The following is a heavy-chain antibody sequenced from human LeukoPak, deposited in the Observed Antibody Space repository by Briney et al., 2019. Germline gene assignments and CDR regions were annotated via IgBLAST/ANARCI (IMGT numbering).Heavy chain of an antibody. J-gene: IGHJ5*02. CDR1: GYTFIGYY. Sequence: GASVKVSCKTSGYTFIGYYMHWVRQAPGQGLEWMGIINPSGGSTSYAQKFQGRVTMTRDTSTSTAYMELSSLRSEDTAVYYCARAGVYCSGGSCYSGNWFDPWGQGTLVTVSS. V-gene: IGHV1-46*01. D-gene: IGHD2-15*01. CDR3: ARAGVYCSGGSCYSGNWFDP. CDR2: INPSGGST.